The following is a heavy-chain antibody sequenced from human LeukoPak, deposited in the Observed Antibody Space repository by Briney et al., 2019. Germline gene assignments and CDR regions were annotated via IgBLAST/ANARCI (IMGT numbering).Heavy chain of an antibody. D-gene: IGHD3-9*01. CDR2: INTNTGNP. Sequence: ASVKVSCKASGYTFTSYAMNWVRQAPGQGLEWMGWINTNTGNPTYAQGFTGRFVFSLDTSVSTAYLQISSLKAEDTAVYYCARVLRNYDILTGYPMYFDYWGQGTLVTVSS. J-gene: IGHJ4*02. V-gene: IGHV7-4-1*02. CDR1: GYTFTSYA. CDR3: ARVLRNYDILTGYPMYFDY.